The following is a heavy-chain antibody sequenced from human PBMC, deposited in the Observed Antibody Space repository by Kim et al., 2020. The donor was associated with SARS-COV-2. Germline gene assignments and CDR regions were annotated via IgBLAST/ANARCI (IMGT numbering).Heavy chain of an antibody. CDR3: ARRFPAGNVLYP. CDR2: IYYTGTT. Sequence: SETLSLTCTVSGGSMNSRSHYWGWVRQPPGKGLEWIGSIYYTGTTYYNPSLKSRVTISVDTYKNQFSLKLSSMTAADTAVYYCARRFPAGNVLYPWGQG. D-gene: IGHD3-10*02. J-gene: IGHJ5*02. V-gene: IGHV4-39*01. CDR1: GGSMNSRSHY.